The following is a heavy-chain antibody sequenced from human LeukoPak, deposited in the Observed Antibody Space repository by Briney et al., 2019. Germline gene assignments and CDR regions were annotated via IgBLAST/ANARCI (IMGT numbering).Heavy chain of an antibody. J-gene: IGHJ5*02. Sequence: GASVKVSCKASGYTFTGYYMHWVRQAPGQGLEWMGWINPNSGGTDYAQKFQGRVTMTRDTSISTAYMELSRLRSDDTAVYYCARDRYSSTNGANWLDPWGQGTLVTVSS. CDR2: INPNSGGT. CDR1: GYTFTGYY. CDR3: ARDRYSSTNGANWLDP. V-gene: IGHV1-2*02. D-gene: IGHD6-13*01.